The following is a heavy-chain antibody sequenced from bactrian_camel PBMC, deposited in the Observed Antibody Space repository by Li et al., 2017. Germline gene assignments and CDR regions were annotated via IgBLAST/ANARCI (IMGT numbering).Heavy chain of an antibody. J-gene: IGHJ4*01. CDR1: RFTFGGRI. D-gene: IGHD1*01. V-gene: IGHV3S55*01. Sequence: HVQLVESGGGSVRAGGSLQLSCKINRFTFGGRIMGWRRQAPGSECELVSTIERDGTTYYADSVKGRFTISQDKAKNTIYLQMNSLTPDDTAVYHCVEGPVGQCWSQGTQVTVS. CDR3: VEGPVGQC. CDR2: IERDGTT.